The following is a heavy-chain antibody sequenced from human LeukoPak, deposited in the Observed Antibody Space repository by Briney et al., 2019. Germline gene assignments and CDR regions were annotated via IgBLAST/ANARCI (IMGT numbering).Heavy chain of an antibody. CDR1: GYTFTSYA. V-gene: IGHV1-3*01. CDR2: INAGNGNT. CDR3: ASATHFSSGWSDAFDI. J-gene: IGHJ3*02. D-gene: IGHD6-19*01. Sequence: GASVKVSCKASGYTFTSYAMHWVRQAPGQRLEWMGWINAGNGNTKYSQKFQGRVTITRDTSASTAYMELSSLRSEDTAVYCCASATHFSSGWSDAFDIWGQGTMVTVSS.